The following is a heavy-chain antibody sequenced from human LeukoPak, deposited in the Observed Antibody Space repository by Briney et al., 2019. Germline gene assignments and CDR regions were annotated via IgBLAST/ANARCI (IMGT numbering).Heavy chain of an antibody. CDR2: IYYSGST. D-gene: IGHD3-10*01. CDR3: ARHYSYYGSGSPSGAHFDY. J-gene: IGHJ4*02. V-gene: IGHV4-39*01. Sequence: SETLSLTCTVSGGSISSYYWGWIRQPPGKGLEWIGTIYYSGSTYYNPSLKSRVTISVDTSKNQFSLKLSSVTAADTAVYYCARHYSYYGSGSPSGAHFDYWGQGTLVTVSS. CDR1: GGSISSYY.